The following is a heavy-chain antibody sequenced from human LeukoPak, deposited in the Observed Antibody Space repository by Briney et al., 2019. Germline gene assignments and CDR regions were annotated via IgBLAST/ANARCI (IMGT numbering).Heavy chain of an antibody. V-gene: IGHV3-23*01. J-gene: IGHJ4*02. Sequence: GSLRLSCAASGFTFSSYAMNWVRQAPGKGLEWVSAISGSAGSTYYADSVKGRFTISRDNSKNTLYLQMNSLRAEDTAAFYCAKTAGSTLLPYDYWGQGTLVTVSS. CDR3: AKTAGSTLLPYDY. CDR2: ISGSAGST. CDR1: GFTFSSYA. D-gene: IGHD3-10*01.